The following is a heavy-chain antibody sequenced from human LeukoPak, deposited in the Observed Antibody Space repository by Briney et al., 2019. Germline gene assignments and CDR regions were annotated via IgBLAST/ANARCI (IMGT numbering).Heavy chain of an antibody. CDR2: IYTSGST. V-gene: IGHV4-4*07. CDR1: GGSISSYY. J-gene: IGHJ4*02. Sequence: SETLSLTCTVSGGSISSYYWSWIRQPAGKGLEWIGRIYTSGSTNYNPSLKSRVTMSVDTSKNQFSLKLSSVTAADTAVYYCARESVAGTVARFFDYWGQGTLVTVSS. CDR3: ARESVAGTVARFFDY. D-gene: IGHD6-19*01.